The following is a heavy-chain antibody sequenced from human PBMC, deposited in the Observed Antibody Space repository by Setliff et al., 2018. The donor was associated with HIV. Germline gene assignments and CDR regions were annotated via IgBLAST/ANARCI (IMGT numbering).Heavy chain of an antibody. D-gene: IGHD3-22*01. CDR3: ATPVVDYYDSSGSDY. Sequence: PGESLKISCAASGFTFDDYGMSWVRQAPGKGLEWVANIKQDGSEKYYVDSVKGRFTISRDNAKNSLYLQMNSLRAEDTAVYYCATPVVDYYDSSGSDYWGQGTLVTVSS. CDR1: GFTFDDYG. J-gene: IGHJ4*02. CDR2: IKQDGSEK. V-gene: IGHV3-7*01.